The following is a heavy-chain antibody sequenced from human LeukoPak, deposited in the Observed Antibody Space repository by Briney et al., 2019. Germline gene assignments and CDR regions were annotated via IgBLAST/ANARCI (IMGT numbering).Heavy chain of an antibody. Sequence: SGTLSLTCTVSGGSISSSSYYWGWIRQPPGKGLEWIGSIYYSGSTYYNPSLESRVTISVDTSKNQFSLKLSSVTAADTAVYYCARLLCSGGSCYSSYFDDWGQGTLVTVSS. D-gene: IGHD2-15*01. V-gene: IGHV4-39*01. CDR2: IYYSGST. CDR3: ARLLCSGGSCYSSYFDD. CDR1: GGSISSSSYY. J-gene: IGHJ4*02.